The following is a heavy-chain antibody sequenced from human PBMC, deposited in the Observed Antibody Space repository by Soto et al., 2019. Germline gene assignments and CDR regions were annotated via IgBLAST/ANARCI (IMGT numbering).Heavy chain of an antibody. CDR1: GYTFTSYD. D-gene: IGHD3-10*01. J-gene: IGHJ5*02. CDR3: ASSRITMVRGVRSWFDP. CDR2: MNPNSGNT. V-gene: IGHV1-8*01. Sequence: ASVKVACKASGYTFTSYDINWVRQATGQGLEWMGWMNPNSGNTGYAQKFQGRVTMTRNTSISTAYMELSSLRSEDTAVYYCASSRITMVRGVRSWFDPWGQGTLVTVSS.